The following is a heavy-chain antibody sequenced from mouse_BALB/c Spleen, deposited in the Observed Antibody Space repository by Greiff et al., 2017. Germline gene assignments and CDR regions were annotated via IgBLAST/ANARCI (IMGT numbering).Heavy chain of an antibody. CDR1: GYTFTSYW. CDR3: ASRLTVFAY. Sequence: QVHVKQPGAELVKPGASVKLSCKASGYTFTSYWMHWVKQRPGQGLEWIGEINPSNGRTNYNEKFKSKATLTVDKSSSTAYMQLSSLTSEDSAVYYCASRLTVFAYWGQGTLVTVSA. CDR2: INPSNGRT. V-gene: IGHV1S81*02. J-gene: IGHJ3*01. D-gene: IGHD1-2*01.